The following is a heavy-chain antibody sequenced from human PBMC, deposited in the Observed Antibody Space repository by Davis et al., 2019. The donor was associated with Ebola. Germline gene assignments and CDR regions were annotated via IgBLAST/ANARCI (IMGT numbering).Heavy chain of an antibody. V-gene: IGHV3-7*01. CDR3: ARERETIAAADDYYYGMDV. Sequence: GESLKISCAASGFTFSSYWMSWVRQAPGKGLEWVANIKQDGSEKYYVDSVKGRFTISRDNAKNSLYLQMNSLRAEDTAVSYCARERETIAAADDYYYGMDVWGQGTTVTVSS. CDR2: IKQDGSEK. CDR1: GFTFSSYW. J-gene: IGHJ6*02. D-gene: IGHD6-13*01.